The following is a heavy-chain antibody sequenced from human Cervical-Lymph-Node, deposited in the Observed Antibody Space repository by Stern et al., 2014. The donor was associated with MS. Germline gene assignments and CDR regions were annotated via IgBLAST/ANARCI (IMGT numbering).Heavy chain of an antibody. CDR1: GYTSTNYY. CDR2: INPSVGSS. V-gene: IGHV1-46*01. CDR3: ATLPRTLRDFDH. Sequence: QDQLVQSGAEVKKPGASVKVSCQTSGYTSTNYYVHWVRQAPGQGLEWMGKINPSVGSSTYAQRFPGRVTMTRDTSTSVVFMELSSLRSEDSAVYYCATLPRTLRDFDHWGQGTLVTVSS. J-gene: IGHJ4*02.